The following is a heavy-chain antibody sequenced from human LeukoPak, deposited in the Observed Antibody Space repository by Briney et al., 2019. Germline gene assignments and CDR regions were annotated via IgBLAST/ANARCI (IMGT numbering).Heavy chain of an antibody. CDR3: AIGFIVVVTATLPDY. CDR2: ISSSSSYK. CDR1: GFTFSSYS. J-gene: IGHJ4*02. D-gene: IGHD2-21*02. Sequence: PGGSLRLSCAASGFTFSSYSTTWVRHAPGKGLEWVSSISSSSSYKYYADSVTGRITISRDNSKYSLYLQMNSLRAEDTALYYCAIGFIVVVTATLPDYWGQGTLVTVSS. V-gene: IGHV3-21*04.